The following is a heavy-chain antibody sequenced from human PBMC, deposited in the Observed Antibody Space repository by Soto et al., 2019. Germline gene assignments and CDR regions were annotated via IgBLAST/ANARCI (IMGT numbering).Heavy chain of an antibody. J-gene: IGHJ4*02. CDR2: FFWDGDK. D-gene: IGHD5-12*01. Sequence: QITLKESGPALVRPTQTLTLTCSFSGFSLTTRGVAVGWIRQPPGKSLAWLALFFWDGDKWYSPSLRNKRISTVDTSKHQAVLTRTNLDPVDTATYYCAHRSRGYAFYVDQWGQGTLVPVSS. V-gene: IGHV2-5*02. CDR3: AHRSRGYAFYVDQ. CDR1: GFSLTTRGVA.